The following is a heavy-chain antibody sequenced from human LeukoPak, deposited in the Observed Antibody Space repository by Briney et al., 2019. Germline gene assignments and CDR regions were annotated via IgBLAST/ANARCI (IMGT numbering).Heavy chain of an antibody. Sequence: ASVKVSCKASGYTFTSYYMHWVRQAPGQGLEWMGIINPSGGSTSYAQKFQGRVTMTRDMSTSTVYMELSSLRSEDTAVYYCARDLVHHRLLATNYNWFDPWGQGTLVTVSS. CDR3: ARDLVHHRLLATNYNWFDP. D-gene: IGHD4/OR15-4a*01. CDR1: GYTFTSYY. CDR2: INPSGGST. V-gene: IGHV1-46*01. J-gene: IGHJ5*02.